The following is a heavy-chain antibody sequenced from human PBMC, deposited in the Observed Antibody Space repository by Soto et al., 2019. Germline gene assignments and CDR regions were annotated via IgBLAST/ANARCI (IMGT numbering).Heavy chain of an antibody. Sequence: SETLSLTCTVSGGSISSYYWSWIRQPPGKGLEWIGYIYYSGSTYYNPSLKSRVTISVDTSKNQFSLKLSSVTAADTAVYYCAKTPIQPWGGRAYYYYGMDVWGQGTTVTVSS. CDR3: AKTPIQPWGGRAYYYYGMDV. J-gene: IGHJ6*02. D-gene: IGHD3-10*01. V-gene: IGHV4-59*04. CDR2: IYYSGST. CDR1: GGSISSYY.